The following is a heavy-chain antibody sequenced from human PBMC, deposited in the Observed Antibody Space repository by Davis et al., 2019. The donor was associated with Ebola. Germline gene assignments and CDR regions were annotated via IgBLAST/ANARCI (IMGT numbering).Heavy chain of an antibody. CDR1: GFSFDTHW. Sequence: GESLKIPCVDPGFSFDTHWMNWVRQAPGKGLEWVANIKQDGSEKNYVDSVRGRFIISRDNAKNSLYLQMNSLRAEDTAVYYCAREVLGLYGMDLWGQGTTVTVSS. D-gene: IGHD2-8*01. CDR3: AREVLGLYGMDL. V-gene: IGHV3-7*03. J-gene: IGHJ6*02. CDR2: IKQDGSEK.